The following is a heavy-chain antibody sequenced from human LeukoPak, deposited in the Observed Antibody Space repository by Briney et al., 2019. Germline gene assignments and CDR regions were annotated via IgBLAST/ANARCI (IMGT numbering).Heavy chain of an antibody. Sequence: GGSLRLSCAASGFTFDDYTMYWVRQVPGKGLECVALISWDADDTSYADSVKGRFTISRDNSRNSLFLQLNSLRTEDTGVYFCAKDLRVRPTATAGPTVDFRGQGTLVTVSP. V-gene: IGHV3-43*01. J-gene: IGHJ4*02. CDR3: AKDLRVRPTATAGPTVDF. CDR1: GFTFDDYT. D-gene: IGHD4-11*01. CDR2: ISWDADDT.